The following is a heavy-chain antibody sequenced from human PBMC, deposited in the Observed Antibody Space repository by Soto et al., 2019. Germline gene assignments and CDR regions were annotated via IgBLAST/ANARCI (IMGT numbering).Heavy chain of an antibody. CDR2: ISSSGSTI. V-gene: IGHV3-11*01. J-gene: IGHJ6*02. D-gene: IGHD3-3*01. Sequence: GGSLSLSCAASGVPFSDYYMSWIRQAPGKGLEWVSYISSSGSTIYYADSVKGRFTISRDNAKNSLYLQMNSLRAEDTAVYYCARSETRVLRFLEWLPNYYYYGMDVWGQGTTVTVSS. CDR3: ARSETRVLRFLEWLPNYYYYGMDV. CDR1: GVPFSDYY.